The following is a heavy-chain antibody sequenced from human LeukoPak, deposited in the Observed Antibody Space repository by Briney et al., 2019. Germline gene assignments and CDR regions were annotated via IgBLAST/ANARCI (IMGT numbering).Heavy chain of an antibody. J-gene: IGHJ4*02. Sequence: GGSLRLSCAASGFKFRSYWMSWVRQAPGKGLEWVANIKQDGSEIYYVDSVKGRFTISRDNAKNSLYLQMNSLRAEDTAVYYCARLLVYYYDSSGYFSWGQGTLVTVSS. CDR2: IKQDGSEI. D-gene: IGHD3-22*01. CDR1: GFKFRSYW. CDR3: ARLLVYYYDSSGYFS. V-gene: IGHV3-7*01.